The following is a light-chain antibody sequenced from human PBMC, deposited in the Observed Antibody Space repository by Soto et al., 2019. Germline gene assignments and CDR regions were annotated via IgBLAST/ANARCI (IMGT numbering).Light chain of an antibody. CDR3: QQLNSYPR. CDR1: QSISIW. V-gene: IGKV1-5*03. J-gene: IGKJ3*01. CDR2: AAS. Sequence: DIQMTQSPSALSASIGDRVTIACRASQSISIWLAWYQQKPGKAPKLLIYAASSLESGVPSRFSGSGSGTEFTLTISSLQPEDFATYYCQQLNSYPRFGPGTKVDI.